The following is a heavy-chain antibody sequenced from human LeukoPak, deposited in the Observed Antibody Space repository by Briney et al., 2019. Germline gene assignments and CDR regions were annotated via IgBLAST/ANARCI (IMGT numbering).Heavy chain of an antibody. CDR1: GGSISSSSYY. J-gene: IGHJ5*02. D-gene: IGHD3-22*01. CDR2: IYYSGST. CDR3: ASSYDTSWFDP. Sequence: SETLSLTCTVCGGSISSSSYYCGWIRQPPGKGLEWIGYIYYSGSTNYNPSLKSRVTISVDTSKNQFSLKLSSVTAAATAVYYCASSYDTSWFDPWGQGTLVTVSS. V-gene: IGHV4-61*05.